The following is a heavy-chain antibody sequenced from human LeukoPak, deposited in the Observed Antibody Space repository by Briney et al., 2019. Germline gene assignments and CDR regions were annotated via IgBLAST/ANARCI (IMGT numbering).Heavy chain of an antibody. Sequence: SETLSLTCTVSGGSISSYYWSWIRQPPGKGLEWIGYIYYSGSTNYNPSLKSRVTISVDTSKNQFSLKLSSMTAADTAVYYCARTEESGYNYGYFGYYYYMDVWGKGTTVTVSS. CDR1: GGSISSYY. D-gene: IGHD5-18*01. CDR2: IYYSGST. J-gene: IGHJ6*03. V-gene: IGHV4-59*01. CDR3: ARTEESGYNYGYFGYYYYMDV.